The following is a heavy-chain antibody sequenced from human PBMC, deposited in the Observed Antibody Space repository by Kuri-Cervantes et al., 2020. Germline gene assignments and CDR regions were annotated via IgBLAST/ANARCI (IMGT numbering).Heavy chain of an antibody. CDR3: ARTDWYFDL. J-gene: IGHJ2*01. Sequence: GESLKISCAASGFTVSSNHMSWVRQAPGKGLEWVSVIYSGGSTYYADSVKGRFTISRDNSKNTLCFQMNSLRAEDTAVYYCARTDWYFDLWGRGTLVTVSS. V-gene: IGHV3-53*01. CDR2: IYSGGST. CDR1: GFTVSSNH.